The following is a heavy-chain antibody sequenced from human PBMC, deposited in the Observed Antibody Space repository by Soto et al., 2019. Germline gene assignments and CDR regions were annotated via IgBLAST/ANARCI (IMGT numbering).Heavy chain of an antibody. D-gene: IGHD3-10*01. CDR1: GFTFSGAG. CDR3: TIATGPTEFDY. CDR2: IKRKIDGETT. Sequence: GGSLRLSWAVSGFTFSGAGMTWVRPDPGKGLEWVGRIKRKIDGETTDYAAPVKGRFTISRDDSKNTLYLQMNSLKTEDTAMYYCTIATGPTEFDYWGQGALVTVSS. V-gene: IGHV3-15*01. J-gene: IGHJ4*02.